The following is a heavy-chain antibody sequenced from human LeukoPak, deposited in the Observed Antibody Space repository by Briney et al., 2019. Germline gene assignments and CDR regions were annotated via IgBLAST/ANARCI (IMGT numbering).Heavy chain of an antibody. J-gene: IGHJ4*02. CDR3: ARDPERIAVAGSDY. CDR2: INPNSGGT. D-gene: IGHD6-19*01. V-gene: IGHV1-2*02. CDR1: GYTFTGYY. Sequence: ASVKVSCKASGYTFTGYYMHWVRQAPGQGLEWMGWINPNSGGTNYAQKFQGRVTMTRDTSISTVYMELSRLRSDDTAVYYCARDPERIAVAGSDYWGQGTLVTVSS.